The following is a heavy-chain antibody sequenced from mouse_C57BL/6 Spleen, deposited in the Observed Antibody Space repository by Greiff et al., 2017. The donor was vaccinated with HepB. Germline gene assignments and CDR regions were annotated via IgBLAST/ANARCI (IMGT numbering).Heavy chain of an antibody. CDR1: GYAFSSSW. Sequence: QVQLQQSGPELVKPGASVKISCKASGYAFSSSWMNWVKQRPGKGLEWIGRIYPGDGDTNYNGKFKGKATLTADKSSSTAYMQLSSLTSEDSAVYFCARLLRQGYFDVWGTGTTVTVSS. D-gene: IGHD1-2*01. CDR2: IYPGDGDT. V-gene: IGHV1-82*01. CDR3: ARLLRQGYFDV. J-gene: IGHJ1*03.